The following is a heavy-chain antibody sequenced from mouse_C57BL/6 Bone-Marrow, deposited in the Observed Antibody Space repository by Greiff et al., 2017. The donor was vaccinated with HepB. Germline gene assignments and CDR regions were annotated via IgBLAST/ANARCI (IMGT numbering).Heavy chain of an antibody. CDR2: IYPGGGYT. Sequence: VHLVESGAELVRPGTSVKMSCKASGYTFTNYWIGWAKQRPGHGLEWIGDIYPGGGYTDYNEKFKGKATLTADKSSSTAYMQFSSLTSEDSAIYYCARRGRDAMDYWGQGTSVTVSS. D-gene: IGHD6-1*01. CDR3: ARRGRDAMDY. J-gene: IGHJ4*01. CDR1: GYTFTNYW. V-gene: IGHV1-63*01.